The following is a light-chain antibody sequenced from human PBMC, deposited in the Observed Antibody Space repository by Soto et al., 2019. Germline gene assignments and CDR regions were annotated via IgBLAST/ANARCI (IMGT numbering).Light chain of an antibody. CDR3: SSYTSSSTGWV. CDR1: SSDVGGYNY. J-gene: IGLJ3*02. V-gene: IGLV2-14*01. Sequence: QPVLTQPASVSGSPGQSITISCTGTSSDVGGYNYVSWYQQHPGKAPKLMIYEVSNRPSGVSNRFSGSKSGNTASLTISGLQAEDEADYYCSSYTSSSTGWVFGGGTKLTVL. CDR2: EVS.